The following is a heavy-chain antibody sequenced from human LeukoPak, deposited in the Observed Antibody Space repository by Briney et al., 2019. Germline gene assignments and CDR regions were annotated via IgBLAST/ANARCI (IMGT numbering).Heavy chain of an antibody. Sequence: SVKVSCKASGGTFSSYAISWVRQAPGQGLEWMGRIIPILGIANYAQKFQGRVTITADKSTSTAYMELSSLRSEDTAVYYCAREDSVWFGECRPWGQGTLVTVSS. CDR1: GGTFSSYA. D-gene: IGHD3-10*01. V-gene: IGHV1-69*04. CDR2: IIPILGIA. J-gene: IGHJ5*02. CDR3: AREDSVWFGECRP.